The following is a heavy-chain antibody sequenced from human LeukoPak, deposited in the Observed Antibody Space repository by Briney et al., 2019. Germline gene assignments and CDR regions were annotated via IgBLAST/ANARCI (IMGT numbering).Heavy chain of an antibody. CDR2: IHYNGRT. J-gene: IGHJ4*02. CDR1: GGSMYDYY. CDR3: ARVRLSGVIDY. D-gene: IGHD2-15*01. Sequence: PSETLSLTCTVSGGSMYDYYCSWVRQPPVEGLEWIGHIHYNGRTNYNPSLESPATISIDMSKNQFSLNLSSVTAADTAVYYCARVRLSGVIDYWGQGTLVTVSS. V-gene: IGHV4-59*01.